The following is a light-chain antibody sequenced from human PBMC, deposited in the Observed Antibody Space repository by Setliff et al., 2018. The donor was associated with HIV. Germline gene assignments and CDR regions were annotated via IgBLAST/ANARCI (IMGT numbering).Light chain of an antibody. J-gene: IGLJ2*01. V-gene: IGLV2-8*01. CDR3: SSYAGSNDLV. CDR1: SSDVGGYNY. CDR2: EVS. Sequence: QSALTQPPSASGSPGQSVTISCTGTSSDVGGYNYVSWYQQHPGKAPKLLIYEVSERPSGVPDRFSGSKSGNTASLTASGLQAEDEADYYCSSYAGSNDLVFGGGTKGTVL.